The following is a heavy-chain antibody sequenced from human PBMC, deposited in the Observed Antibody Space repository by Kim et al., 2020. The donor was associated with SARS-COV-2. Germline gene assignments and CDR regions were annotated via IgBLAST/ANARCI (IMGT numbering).Heavy chain of an antibody. CDR3: ARENYYGSGSV. CDR1: GGSISSSNC. J-gene: IGHJ4*02. D-gene: IGHD3-10*01. V-gene: IGHV4-4*02. Sequence: SETLSLTCAVSGGSISSSNCWRWVRQPPGKGLEWIGEIYHSGSTNYNPSLKSRVTISVDKSKNQFSLKLSSVTAADTAVYYCARENYYGSGSVWGQGTLVTVSS. CDR2: IYHSGST.